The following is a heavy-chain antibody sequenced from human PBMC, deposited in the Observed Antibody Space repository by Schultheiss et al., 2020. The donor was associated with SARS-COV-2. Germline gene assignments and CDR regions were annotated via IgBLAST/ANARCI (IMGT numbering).Heavy chain of an antibody. Sequence: GGSLRLSCAASGFTFSGYWMSWVRQAPGKGLEWVANINQDGSEKYYVDSVKGRFTISRDNAKNSLYLQMNSLRAEDTAVYYCARDPSRLYGEGVNYWGQGTLVTVSS. CDR3: ARDPSRLYGEGVNY. CDR2: INQDGSEK. CDR1: GFTFSGYW. J-gene: IGHJ4*02. D-gene: IGHD2/OR15-2a*01. V-gene: IGHV3-7*03.